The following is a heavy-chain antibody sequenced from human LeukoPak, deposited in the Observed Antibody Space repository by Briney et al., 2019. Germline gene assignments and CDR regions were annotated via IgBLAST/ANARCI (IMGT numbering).Heavy chain of an antibody. V-gene: IGHV3-53*01. CDR2: IFGDNST. CDR3: TRKYCSGGSCLDDIFDI. Sequence: TSETLSLTCTVYGASFSGYYWTWVRQAPGKGLEWVSLIFGDNSTHYADSVRGRFSISRDNSKNTVYLQMNSLRAEDTAVYYCTRKYCSGGSCLDDIFDIWGQGTIVTVSS. J-gene: IGHJ3*02. CDR1: GASFSGYY. D-gene: IGHD2-15*01.